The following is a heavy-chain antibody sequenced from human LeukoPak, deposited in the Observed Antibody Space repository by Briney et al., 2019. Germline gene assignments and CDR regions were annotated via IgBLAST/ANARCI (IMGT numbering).Heavy chain of an antibody. J-gene: IGHJ4*02. V-gene: IGHV3-74*01. D-gene: IGHD6-13*01. CDR2: IKYDGSST. CDR1: GFTFSNSG. Sequence: GGSLRLSCAASGFTFSNSGMSWVRQAPGKGLVWVSRIKYDGSSTNYADSVTGRFTISRDNAKNTLYLQMNSLRAEDTAVYYCARDGAYSSSWYGYYFDYWGQGTLVTVSS. CDR3: ARDGAYSSSWYGYYFDY.